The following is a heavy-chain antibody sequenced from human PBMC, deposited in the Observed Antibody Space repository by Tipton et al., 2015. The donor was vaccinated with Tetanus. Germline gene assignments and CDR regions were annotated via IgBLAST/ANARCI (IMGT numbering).Heavy chain of an antibody. D-gene: IGHD3/OR15-3a*01. CDR1: GASSTSGDYY. CDR2: IYYTGST. CDR3: ARWTASGKGSFDI. Sequence: TLSLTCTVSGASSTSGDYYWAWIRQPPGKGPEWIGSIYYTGSTYYNPSLKSRVTISEDTSKNQFSLKPSSVIAADTAMYYCARWTASGKGSFDIWGQVPMVTVSS. V-gene: IGHV4-39*01. J-gene: IGHJ3*02.